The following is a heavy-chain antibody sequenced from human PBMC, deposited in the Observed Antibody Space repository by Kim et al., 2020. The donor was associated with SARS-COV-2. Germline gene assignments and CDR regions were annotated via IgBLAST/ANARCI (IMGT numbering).Heavy chain of an antibody. CDR3: AKRDSGSSRHFDY. Sequence: GGSLRLSCAASGFTFDDYPMHWVRQAPGKGLEWVSGISSNSDTIAYADSLKGRFTISRDNAKNSLYLQMNSLRLEDTALHYCAKRDSGSSRHFDYWGQGTLVTVSS. CDR1: GFTFDDYP. CDR2: ISSNSDTI. J-gene: IGHJ4*02. D-gene: IGHD1-26*01. V-gene: IGHV3-9*01.